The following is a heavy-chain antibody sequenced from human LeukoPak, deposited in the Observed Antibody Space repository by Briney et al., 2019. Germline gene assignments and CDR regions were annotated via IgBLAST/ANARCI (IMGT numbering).Heavy chain of an antibody. Sequence: ASVKVSCTVSGYTLTELSVHWVRQAPGKGLEWMGGFDPEDGETIYAQKFQGRVTMTEDTSTDTAYMELSSLRSEDTAVYYCATNAGSQWLVHDCWGQGTLVTVSS. CDR1: GYTLTELS. CDR2: FDPEDGET. D-gene: IGHD6-19*01. CDR3: ATNAGSQWLVHDC. V-gene: IGHV1-24*01. J-gene: IGHJ4*02.